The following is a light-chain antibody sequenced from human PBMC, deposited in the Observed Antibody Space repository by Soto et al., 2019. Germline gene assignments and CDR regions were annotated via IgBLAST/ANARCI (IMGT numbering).Light chain of an antibody. CDR1: STDVGGYNY. CDR3: NSYTTSTTWVGV. CDR2: EVS. V-gene: IGLV2-14*01. Sequence: QSALTQPPSAAGSPGQSVTISCTGTSTDVGGYNYVSWYQQYPGKAPKLMIYEVSNRPSGVSNRFSGSKSGNTASLTISGLQAEDEADYYCNSYTTSTTWVGVFGGGTKVTVL. J-gene: IGLJ3*02.